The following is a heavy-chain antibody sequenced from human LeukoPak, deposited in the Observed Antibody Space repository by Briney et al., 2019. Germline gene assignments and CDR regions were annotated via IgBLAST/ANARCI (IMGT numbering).Heavy chain of an antibody. CDR1: GGSISSYY. CDR3: ARSKELFDY. J-gene: IGHJ4*02. Sequence: PSETLSLTCTVSGGSISSYYWSWIRQPPGKGLEWIGYIYYSGSTNYNPSLKSRVTISVDTSKNQFSLKLSSVTAADTAVYYCARSKELFDYWGQGTLVTVSS. CDR2: IYYSGST. V-gene: IGHV4-59*12. D-gene: IGHD1-26*01.